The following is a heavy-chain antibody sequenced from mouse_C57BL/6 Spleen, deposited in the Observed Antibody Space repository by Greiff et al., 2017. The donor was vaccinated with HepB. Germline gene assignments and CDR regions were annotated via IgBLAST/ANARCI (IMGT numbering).Heavy chain of an antibody. Sequence: VQLQQSGPGLAKPSQTLSLTCSVTGYSITSDYWNWIRKFPGNKLEYMGYISYSGSTYYNPSLKSQISITRDTSKNQYYLQLNSVTTEDTATYYGARSVYGNALYFDVWGTGTTVTVSS. CDR2: ISYSGST. CDR1: GYSITSDY. J-gene: IGHJ1*03. CDR3: ARSVYGNALYFDV. D-gene: IGHD2-1*01. V-gene: IGHV3-8*01.